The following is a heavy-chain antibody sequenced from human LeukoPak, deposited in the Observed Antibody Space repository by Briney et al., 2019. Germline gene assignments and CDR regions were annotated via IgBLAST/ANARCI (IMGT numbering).Heavy chain of an antibody. V-gene: IGHV3-21*01. CDR3: AKDLPTMVRGVIIYYYYYMDV. D-gene: IGHD3-10*01. Sequence: GGSLRLSCAASGFTFSSYSMNWVRQAPGKGLEWVSSISSSSSYIYYADSVKGRFTISRDNAKNSLYLQMNSLRAEDTAVYYCAKDLPTMVRGVIIYYYYYMDVWGKGTTVTISS. CDR2: ISSSSSYI. CDR1: GFTFSSYS. J-gene: IGHJ6*03.